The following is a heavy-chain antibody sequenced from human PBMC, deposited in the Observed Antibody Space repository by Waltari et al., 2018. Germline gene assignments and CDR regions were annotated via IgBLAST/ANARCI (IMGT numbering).Heavy chain of an antibody. Sequence: EVQLVQSGAEVKKPGESLKISCKGSGYSFTTYWIGWVRHLPGQGLEWIGIIYPGDSYTRYTPSFQGQVTISTDKSINTAYLQWSSLKASDTAMYYCARQSYYDSSGYPNWYFDLWGRGTLVTVSS. V-gene: IGHV5-51*01. CDR1: GYSFTTYW. CDR3: ARQSYYDSSGYPNWYFDL. J-gene: IGHJ2*01. CDR2: IYPGDSYT. D-gene: IGHD3-22*01.